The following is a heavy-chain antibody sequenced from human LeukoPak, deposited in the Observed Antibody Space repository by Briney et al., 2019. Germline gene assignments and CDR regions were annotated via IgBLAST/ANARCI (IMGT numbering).Heavy chain of an antibody. D-gene: IGHD5-12*01. CDR2: INPNSGGT. CDR3: AREAPVATIYNWFDP. CDR1: GGTFSNYA. V-gene: IGHV1-2*02. J-gene: IGHJ5*02. Sequence: GASVKVSCKASGGTFSNYAINWVRQAPGQGLEWMGWINPNSGGTNYAQKFQGRVTMTRDTSISTAYMELSRLRSDDTAVYYCAREAPVATIYNWFDPWGQGTLVTVSS.